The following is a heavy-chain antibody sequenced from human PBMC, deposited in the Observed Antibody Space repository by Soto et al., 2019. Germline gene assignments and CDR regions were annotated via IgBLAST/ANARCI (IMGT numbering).Heavy chain of an antibody. CDR3: AKDDAVEIFDY. V-gene: IGHV3-30*18. CDR1: GFPFITCG. Sequence: QVPLVESGGGVVQPGRSLRLSCAASGFPFITCGMHWVRQAPGKGLEWVAVISYDGSNKYYADSVKGRFTISRDNSKNTLYLQMNSLRAEDTAVYYCAKDDAVEIFDYWGQGTLVTVSS. J-gene: IGHJ4*02. D-gene: IGHD2-21*01. CDR2: ISYDGSNK.